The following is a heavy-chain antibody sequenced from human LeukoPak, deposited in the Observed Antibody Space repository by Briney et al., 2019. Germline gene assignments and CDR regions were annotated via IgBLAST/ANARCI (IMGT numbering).Heavy chain of an antibody. Sequence: GGSLRLSCAASGFTFGNYGMHRVRQTPGKGLERVALISFDGSTKYYADSVKGRFTISGDNSKHTLFLQMNSLRTEDTAVYYCAKRPTIAAAGGGFYFDSWGQGTLVTVSS. CDR3: AKRPTIAAAGGGFYFDS. V-gene: IGHV3-30*18. D-gene: IGHD6-13*01. CDR2: ISFDGSTK. J-gene: IGHJ4*02. CDR1: GFTFGNYG.